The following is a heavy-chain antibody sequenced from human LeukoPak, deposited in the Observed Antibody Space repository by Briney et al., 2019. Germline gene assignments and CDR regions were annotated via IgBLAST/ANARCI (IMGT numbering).Heavy chain of an antibody. V-gene: IGHV3-30*02. CDR2: IRYDGSNK. D-gene: IGHD3-3*01. J-gene: IGHJ4*02. CDR3: ARRFSDFWSGYNY. CDR1: GFTFSSYG. Sequence: GGSLRLSCAASGFTFSSYGMHWVRQAPGKGLEWVAFIRYDGSNKYYADSVKGRFTISRDNSKNTLYLQMNSLRAEDTAVYYCARRFSDFWSGYNYWGQGTLVTVSS.